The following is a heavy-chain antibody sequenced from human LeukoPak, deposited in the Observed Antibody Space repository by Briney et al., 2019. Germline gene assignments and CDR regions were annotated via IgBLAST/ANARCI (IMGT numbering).Heavy chain of an antibody. CDR1: GGYISSYY. CDR2: IYYSGSN. V-gene: IGHV4-59*01. J-gene: IGHJ5*02. Sequence: SETLYITCSVSGGYISSYYWSRIRPPPGKGLEWIGYIYYSGSNNYNPSLKSRVTISVDTAKNQFSLKLSSVTAADTAVYYCARVYGSGSYYENWFDHWGQGTLVTVSS. D-gene: IGHD3-10*01. CDR3: ARVYGSGSYYENWFDH.